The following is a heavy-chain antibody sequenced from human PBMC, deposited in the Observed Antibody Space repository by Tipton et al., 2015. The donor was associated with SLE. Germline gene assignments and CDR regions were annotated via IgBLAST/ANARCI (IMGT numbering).Heavy chain of an antibody. CDR3: ARVVGYASGWYDY. D-gene: IGHD6-19*01. J-gene: IGHJ4*02. CDR1: GGSFSGYY. V-gene: IGHV4-38-2*01. Sequence: TLSLTCAVYGGSFSGYYWGWIRQSPGKGLEWIGSIYHGGNTYYNPSLKSRVTVSVDTSKNQFSLKLTSVTATDTAVYYCARVVGYASGWYDYWGQGTLVTVSS. CDR2: IYHGGNT.